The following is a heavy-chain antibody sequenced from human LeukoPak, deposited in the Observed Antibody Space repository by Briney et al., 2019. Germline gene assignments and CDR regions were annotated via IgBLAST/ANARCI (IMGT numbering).Heavy chain of an antibody. J-gene: IGHJ4*02. V-gene: IGHV4-61*01. Sequence: SGTLSLTCSVSGXSVSDGNYYWSWIRQPPGKGLEWIGYMFYSGSTKYNPSLKSRVTISVETSKNQFSLKLSSVTGADTAVYYCARWYYGGWAFDYWGQGTLVTGSS. CDR3: ARWYYGGWAFDY. D-gene: IGHD3-3*01. CDR1: GXSVSDGNYY. CDR2: MFYSGST.